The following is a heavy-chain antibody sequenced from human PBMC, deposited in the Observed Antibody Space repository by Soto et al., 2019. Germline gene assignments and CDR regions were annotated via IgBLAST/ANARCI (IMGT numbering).Heavy chain of an antibody. CDR2: IFHTGTT. CDR1: GGSISSGGYY. V-gene: IGHV4-61*08. CDR3: TTEAYDNSGSLAFDI. Sequence: SETLSLTCTVSGGSISSGGYYWSWIRQPPGKGLEWIGYIFHTGTTSYNPSLKSRVTLSVDTSQSQFSLKLNSVTAADTAVYYCTTEAYDNSGSLAFDIWGPGTLVTVSS. J-gene: IGHJ3*02. D-gene: IGHD3-22*01.